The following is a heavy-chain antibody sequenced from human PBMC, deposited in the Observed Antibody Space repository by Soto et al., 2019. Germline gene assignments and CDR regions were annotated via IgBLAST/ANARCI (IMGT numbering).Heavy chain of an antibody. D-gene: IGHD3-3*01. Sequence: GGSLRLSCAASGFTFSSYAMSWVRQAPGKGLEWVSAISGSGGSTYYADSVKGRITISRDNSKNTLYLQMNSLRAEDTAVYYCASGITIFGVVSDWFDPWGQGTLVTVSS. CDR1: GFTFSSYA. CDR2: ISGSGGST. V-gene: IGHV3-23*01. CDR3: ASGITIFGVVSDWFDP. J-gene: IGHJ5*02.